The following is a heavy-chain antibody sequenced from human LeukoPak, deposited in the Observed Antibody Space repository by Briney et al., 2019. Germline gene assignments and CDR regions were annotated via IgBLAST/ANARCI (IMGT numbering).Heavy chain of an antibody. V-gene: IGHV5-51*01. CDR3: ARAYYYDSSGYLYYFDY. CDR1: GYGFNSYW. Sequence: GESLKISCKGSGYGFNSYWIAWVRQMPGKGLEWMGIIYPGDSDTKYSPSFQGQVTISADKSISTAYLQWSSLKASDTAMYYCARAYYYDSSGYLYYFDYWGQGTLVTVSS. D-gene: IGHD3-22*01. CDR2: IYPGDSDT. J-gene: IGHJ4*02.